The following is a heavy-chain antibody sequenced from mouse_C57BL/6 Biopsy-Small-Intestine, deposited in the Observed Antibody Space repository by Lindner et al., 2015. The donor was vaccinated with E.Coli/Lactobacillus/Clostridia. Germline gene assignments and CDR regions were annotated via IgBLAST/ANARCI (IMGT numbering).Heavy chain of an antibody. D-gene: IGHD1-1*01. CDR3: ARGLDISSGYPLDY. CDR2: ISAHYGNA. J-gene: IGHJ4*01. Sequence: SVKVSCKASGYTFTSYGITWVRQAPGQGLEWMGWISAHYGNAQKLQGRVTMTTDTSTSTAYMELRSLRSDDTAVYYCARGLDISSGYPLDYWGQGTLVTVSS. CDR1: GYTFTSYG. V-gene: IGHV1-79*01.